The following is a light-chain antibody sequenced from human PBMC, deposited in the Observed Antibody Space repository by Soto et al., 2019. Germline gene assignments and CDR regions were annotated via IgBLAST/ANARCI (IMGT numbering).Light chain of an antibody. Sequence: QSVLTQPPSASGTPGQRVTICCSGSSSNIGSNYVFWYQHLPGAAPRLLIYNNNLRPSGVPDRFSGSKSGTSASLAISGLRSDDVADYYCATGDTSLSGVVFGGGTKLTVL. V-gene: IGLV1-47*02. J-gene: IGLJ2*01. CDR3: ATGDTSLSGVV. CDR1: SSNIGSNY. CDR2: NNN.